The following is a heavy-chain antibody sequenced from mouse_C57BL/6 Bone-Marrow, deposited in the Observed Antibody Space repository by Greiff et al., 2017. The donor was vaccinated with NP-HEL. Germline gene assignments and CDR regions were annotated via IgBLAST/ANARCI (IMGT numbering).Heavy chain of an antibody. Sequence: EVQLQQSGPELVKPGASVKISCKASGYSFTGYYMNWVKQSPEKSLEWIGEINPSTGGTTYNQKFKAKATLTVDKSSSTAYMQLKSLTSEDSAVDYCARSEGYAMDYWGQGTSVTVSS. CDR2: INPSTGGT. V-gene: IGHV1-42*01. J-gene: IGHJ4*01. CDR3: ARSEGYAMDY. CDR1: GYSFTGYY.